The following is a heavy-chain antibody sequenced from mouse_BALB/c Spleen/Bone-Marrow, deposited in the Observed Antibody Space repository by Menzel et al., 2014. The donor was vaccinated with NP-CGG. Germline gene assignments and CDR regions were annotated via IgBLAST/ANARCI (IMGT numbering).Heavy chain of an antibody. Sequence: VQLQQSGGGLVQPGGSLKLSCAASGFDFSRYWMSWVRQAPGKGLEWIGEINPESRTINYSPSLKDKFIISRDNAKNTLYLRLNRVRSEDTALYYCARLDYYGYLSYWGQGTTLTVSS. CDR3: ARLDYYGYLSY. CDR2: INPESRTI. D-gene: IGHD1-2*01. CDR1: GFDFSRYW. J-gene: IGHJ2*01. V-gene: IGHV4-1*02.